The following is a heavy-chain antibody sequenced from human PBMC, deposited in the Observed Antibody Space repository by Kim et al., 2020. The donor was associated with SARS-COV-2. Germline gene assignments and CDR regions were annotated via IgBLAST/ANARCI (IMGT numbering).Heavy chain of an antibody. CDR3: ASLQAGSWHNGMDV. D-gene: IGHD6-13*01. V-gene: IGHV5-51*01. CDR2: IYLGDSDT. Sequence: GESLKISCKGSGYRFTSHWIGWVRQMPGKGLEWMGIIYLGDSDTRYSPSFQGQVTISADKSINTAYLQWSSLRASDTAMYYCASLQAGSWHNGMDVWGQGTTVTVSS. CDR1: GYRFTSHW. J-gene: IGHJ6*02.